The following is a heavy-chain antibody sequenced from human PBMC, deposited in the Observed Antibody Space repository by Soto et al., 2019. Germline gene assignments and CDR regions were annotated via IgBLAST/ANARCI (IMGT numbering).Heavy chain of an antibody. J-gene: IGHJ2*01. CDR2: IKEDGGEK. CDR3: ARDGGYNYADL. CDR1: GFTFSSYW. V-gene: IGHV3-7*01. Sequence: EVQLVESGGGLVQPGESVRLSCATSGFTFSSYWMTWVRQAPGKGLEWVANIKEDGGEKFYVDSVKGRFIISRDNAKNSLYLQMSSLRAEDTALYYCARDGGYNYADLWGRGTLVTVSS. D-gene: IGHD3-16*01.